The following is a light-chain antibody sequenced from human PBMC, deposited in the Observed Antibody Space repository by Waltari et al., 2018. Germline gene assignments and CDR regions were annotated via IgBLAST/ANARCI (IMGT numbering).Light chain of an antibody. V-gene: IGKV4-1*01. Sequence: DIVMTQSPDSLTVSLGDRATINCKSRQSVLSSSNNKNYLAWYQQKPGQPPKLLIYWASARESGVPDRFSGSGSGTDFTLTISSLQAEDVAVYYCQQYYTTPLTCGGGTKVEIK. CDR2: WAS. CDR1: QSVLSSSNNKNY. CDR3: QQYYTTPLT. J-gene: IGKJ4*01.